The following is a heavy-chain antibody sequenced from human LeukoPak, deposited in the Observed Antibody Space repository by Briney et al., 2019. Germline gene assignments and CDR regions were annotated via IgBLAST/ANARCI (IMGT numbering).Heavy chain of an antibody. J-gene: IGHJ4*02. Sequence: PSETLSLTCAVSGGSIGGPNWWSWVRQPPGKGLEWIGEISPGGQINYNPSLKSRVSISVDKSKYLLSLKVSSVTAADTAVYYCARGGFSTATAPDYWGQGTLVTVSS. CDR2: ISPGGQI. D-gene: IGHD2/OR15-2a*01. CDR3: ARGGFSTATAPDY. V-gene: IGHV4-4*02. CDR1: GGSIGGPNW.